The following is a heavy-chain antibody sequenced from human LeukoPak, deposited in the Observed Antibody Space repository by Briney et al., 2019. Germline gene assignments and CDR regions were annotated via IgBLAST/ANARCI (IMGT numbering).Heavy chain of an antibody. CDR2: INQDGSEK. Sequence: PGGSLRLSCAASGFTFSSYWMSWVRQAPGKGLEWVANINQDGSEKYYVDSVKGRFTISRDNARNSLYLQMNSLRVDDTAVYFCSGDPGDYWGQGTLVSVST. CDR1: GFTFSSYW. CDR3: SGDPGDY. D-gene: IGHD7-27*01. J-gene: IGHJ4*02. V-gene: IGHV3-7*04.